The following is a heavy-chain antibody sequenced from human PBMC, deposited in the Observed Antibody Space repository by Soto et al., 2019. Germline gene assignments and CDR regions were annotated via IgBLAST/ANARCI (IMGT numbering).Heavy chain of an antibody. CDR2: INPQTGGT. V-gene: IGHV1-2*02. Sequence: ASVKVSCKASGYTFTGYYIHWVREAPGQGLEWMGWINPQTGGTSYAQRFQGRVTLSRDTSINTAYLELSRLRFDDAAVYFCARERYQVISDGMDVWGQGTTVTVSS. CDR3: ARERYQVISDGMDV. J-gene: IGHJ6*02. CDR1: GYTFTGYY. D-gene: IGHD2-2*01.